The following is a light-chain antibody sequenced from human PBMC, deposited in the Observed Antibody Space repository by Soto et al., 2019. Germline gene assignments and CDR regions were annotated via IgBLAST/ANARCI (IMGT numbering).Light chain of an antibody. J-gene: IGKJ1*01. CDR1: QSVLYSSNNKNY. CDR2: WAS. CDR3: QQYYSTPWT. Sequence: DIVMTQSPDSLAVSLGERATINCKSSQSVLYSSNNKNYLAWYQQKPGQPPKLLIYWASTPESGVPDRFSGSGSWTDFTLTISSLQAEDVAVYYCQQYYSTPWTFGQGTKVEIK. V-gene: IGKV4-1*01.